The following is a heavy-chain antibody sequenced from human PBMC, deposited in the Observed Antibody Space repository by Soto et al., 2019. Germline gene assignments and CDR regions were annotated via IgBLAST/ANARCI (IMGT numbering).Heavy chain of an antibody. J-gene: IGHJ6*03. CDR3: ARADLWFGEPMYYYYYMDV. D-gene: IGHD3-10*01. Sequence: GGSLRLSCAASGFTFSSYSMNWVRQAPGKGLEWVSSISSSSSYIYYADSVKGRFTISRDNAKNSLYLQMNSLRAEDTAVYYCARADLWFGEPMYYYYYMDVWGKGTTVTVSS. CDR2: ISSSSSYI. CDR1: GFTFSSYS. V-gene: IGHV3-21*01.